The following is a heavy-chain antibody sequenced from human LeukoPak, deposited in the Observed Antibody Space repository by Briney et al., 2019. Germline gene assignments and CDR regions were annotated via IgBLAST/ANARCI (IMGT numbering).Heavy chain of an antibody. D-gene: IGHD1-1*01. V-gene: IGHV3-23*01. Sequence: GGSLRLSCAASGFTFSDYYMTWVRQAPGKGLEWVSTISNSNGNTYYADSVKGRFTISRDNSKSTLYLQMISLTVEDTAIYYCAKATGNLGNWGQGTLVTVSS. CDR1: GFTFSDYY. CDR2: ISNSNGNT. J-gene: IGHJ4*02. CDR3: AKATGNLGN.